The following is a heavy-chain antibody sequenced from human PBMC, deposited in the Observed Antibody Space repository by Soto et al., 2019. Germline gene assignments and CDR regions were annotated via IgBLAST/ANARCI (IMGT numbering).Heavy chain of an antibody. CDR1: AFTFRSYT. J-gene: IGHJ4*02. CDR2: ISYDGSKT. Sequence: QVQLVESGGGVVQPGRSLILSCAASAFTFRSYTMHWVRQAPGKGLEWVATISYDGSKTNYADSVRGRFTISRDNSNSTLFLQMDSLRPEDASVYSCARDRDSSYFPPPYYFDSWGQGTLVTVSS. CDR3: ARDRDSSYFPPPYYFDS. V-gene: IGHV3-30*04. D-gene: IGHD4-4*01.